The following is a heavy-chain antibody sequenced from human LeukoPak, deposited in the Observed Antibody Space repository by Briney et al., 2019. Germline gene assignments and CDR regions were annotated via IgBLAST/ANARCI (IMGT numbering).Heavy chain of an antibody. J-gene: IGHJ6*03. D-gene: IGHD3-22*01. CDR3: ARGRHDITMIVVVVTSVSYYLDV. Sequence: SETLSLTCAVYGGSFSGYHWTWIRQSPGKGLEWIGDINPSGSTYYNPSLKSRLTISVDTSKNQFSLKLRSVTAADTALYYCARGRHDITMIVVVVTSVSYYLDVWGKGTTVTVS. V-gene: IGHV4-34*01. CDR1: GGSFSGYH. CDR2: INPSGST.